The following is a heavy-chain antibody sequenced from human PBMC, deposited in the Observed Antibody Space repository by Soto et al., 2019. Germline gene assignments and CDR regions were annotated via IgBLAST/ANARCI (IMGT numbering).Heavy chain of an antibody. CDR1: GFTFSSYE. CDR3: ARDCKGALAAAGGGFDY. V-gene: IGHV3-48*03. CDR2: ISSSGSTI. J-gene: IGHJ4*02. Sequence: GGSLRLSCAASGFTFSSYEMNWVRQAPGKGLEWVSYISSSGSTIYYADSVKGRFTISRDNAKNSLYLQMNSLRAEDTAVYYGARDCKGALAAAGGGFDYWGQGTLVTVSS. D-gene: IGHD6-13*01.